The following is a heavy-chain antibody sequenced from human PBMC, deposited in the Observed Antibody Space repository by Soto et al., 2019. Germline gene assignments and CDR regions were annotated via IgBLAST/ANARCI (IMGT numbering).Heavy chain of an antibody. CDR1: GFSFNSYT. CDR2: ITSSSSYI. CDR3: ARGSLVGATTEYFHH. D-gene: IGHD1-26*01. Sequence: EVQLVESGGGLVKPGGSLRLSCAASGFSFNSYTMNWVRQAPGKGLEWVSSITSSSSYIYYADSVKGRFTISRDNAKNSLYLQMNSLRAEDTAVYYCARGSLVGATTEYFHHWGQGTLVTVSS. J-gene: IGHJ1*01. V-gene: IGHV3-21*01.